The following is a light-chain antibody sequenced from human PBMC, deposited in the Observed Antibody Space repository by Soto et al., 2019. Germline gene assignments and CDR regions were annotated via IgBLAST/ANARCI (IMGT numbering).Light chain of an antibody. V-gene: IGKV3-20*01. CDR3: QHYGESSWT. Sequence: ELVLTQSPVALSLSSGERVTLSCRASQSVSSTLLTWYQQKPGQAPRLLIYGVSSRATGIPDRFSGSGSGTDFTLTISRVEPEDFAVYFCQHYGESSWTFGQGSRVEIK. CDR1: QSVSSTL. CDR2: GVS. J-gene: IGKJ1*01.